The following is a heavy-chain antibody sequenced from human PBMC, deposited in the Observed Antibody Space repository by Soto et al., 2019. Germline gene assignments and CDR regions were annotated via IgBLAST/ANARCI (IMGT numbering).Heavy chain of an antibody. CDR3: ALERQLTSPFDVFDF. D-gene: IGHD1-1*01. CDR1: AFNVYY. CDR2: INPNTGVT. V-gene: IGHV1-2*02. J-gene: IGHJ3*01. Sequence: ASVKVSCTASAFNVYYLHLVRQAPGQGLEWMGRINPNTGVTNSAQRFQGRVTMTSDTSITTAFMDLSNVDFDDTAVYYCALERQLTSPFDVFDFWAQGKMVPVSS.